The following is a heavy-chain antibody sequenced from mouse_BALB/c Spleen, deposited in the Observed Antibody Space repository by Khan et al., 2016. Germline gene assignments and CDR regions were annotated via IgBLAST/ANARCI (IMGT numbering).Heavy chain of an antibody. CDR2: MNPYTGEP. J-gene: IGHJ4*01. CDR1: GYTFTNYG. Sequence: QIQLVQSGPELKKPGETVKISCKASGYTFTNYGMNWVRQAPGKGLQWMGWMNPYTGEPTYTDDFKGRFAFSLETSASTAYLQINNLKNEDTATYVCVRSTYYGYYYAMDYWGQGTSVTVSS. V-gene: IGHV9-3-1*01. D-gene: IGHD1-2*01. CDR3: VRSTYYGYYYAMDY.